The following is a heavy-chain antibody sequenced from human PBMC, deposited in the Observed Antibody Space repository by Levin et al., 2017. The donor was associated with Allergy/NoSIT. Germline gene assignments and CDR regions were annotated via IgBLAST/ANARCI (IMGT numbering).Heavy chain of an antibody. Sequence: GGSLRLSCAASGFTFDDNGMSWVRQAPGKGLEWVSGINWNGGSTGYADSVKGRFTISRDNAKNSLYLQMNSLRAEDTALYHCARVRYGSGSYIFDYWGQGTLVNVSS. D-gene: IGHD3-10*01. J-gene: IGHJ4*02. CDR1: GFTFDDNG. CDR3: ARVRYGSGSYIFDY. V-gene: IGHV3-20*01. CDR2: INWNGGST.